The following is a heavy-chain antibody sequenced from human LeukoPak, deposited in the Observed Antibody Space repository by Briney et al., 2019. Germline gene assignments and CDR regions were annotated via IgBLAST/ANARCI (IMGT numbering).Heavy chain of an antibody. Sequence: GRSLRLSCAASGFTFSNYAIHWVCQAPGKGLEWEAVISYDGSNKYYADSVKGRFTISRDNSKNTLYLQMNSLRAEDTAVYYCARDFRAGGVTSKAFDIWGQGTMVTVSS. CDR1: GFTFSNYA. D-gene: IGHD3-16*01. CDR3: ARDFRAGGVTSKAFDI. V-gene: IGHV3-30*04. CDR2: ISYDGSNK. J-gene: IGHJ3*02.